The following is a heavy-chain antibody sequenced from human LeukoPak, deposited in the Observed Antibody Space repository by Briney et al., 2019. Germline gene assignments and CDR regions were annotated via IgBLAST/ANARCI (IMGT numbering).Heavy chain of an antibody. D-gene: IGHD3-3*01. CDR2: IYWDDDK. Sequence: SGPTLVKPTQTLTLTCSFSGFSLSTSGVGVGWIRQPPGKALEWLALIYWDDDKRYSPSLKNRLTITKDTSKNQVVLTMTNMDPVDTATYYCARNDHDFWSGSLLAWGQGTLVTVSS. CDR1: GFSLSTSGVG. CDR3: ARNDHDFWSGSLLA. V-gene: IGHV2-5*02. J-gene: IGHJ5*02.